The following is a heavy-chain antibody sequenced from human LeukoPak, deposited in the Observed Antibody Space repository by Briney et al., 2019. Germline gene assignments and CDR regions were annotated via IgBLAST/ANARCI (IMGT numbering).Heavy chain of an antibody. D-gene: IGHD6-13*01. V-gene: IGHV3-49*04. Sequence: GGSLRLSCTASGFTFGGYTLSWVRQAPGEGLEWVGFMRSRAYGETTEYAASVKGRFTISRDDSKSIGYLQMNSLKSDDTALYYCTRDIADNWGQGTLVTVSS. J-gene: IGHJ4*02. CDR1: GFTFGGYT. CDR3: TRDIADN. CDR2: MRSRAYGETT.